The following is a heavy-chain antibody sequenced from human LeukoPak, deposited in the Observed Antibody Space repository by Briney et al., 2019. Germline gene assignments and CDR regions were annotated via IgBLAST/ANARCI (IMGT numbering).Heavy chain of an antibody. V-gene: IGHV3-30-3*01. CDR3: ARIATRFFYYMDV. D-gene: IGHD6-6*01. CDR1: GFTFSSYA. J-gene: IGHJ6*03. CDR2: ISYDGSNK. Sequence: GGSLRLSCAASGFTFSSYAMHWVRQAPGKGLEWVAVISYDGSNKYYADSVKGRFTISRDNSKNTLYLQMNSLRAEDTAVYYCARIATRFFYYMDVWGKGTTVTVSS.